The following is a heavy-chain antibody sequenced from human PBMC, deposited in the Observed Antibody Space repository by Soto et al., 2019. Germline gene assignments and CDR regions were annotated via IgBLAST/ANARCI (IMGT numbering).Heavy chain of an antibody. J-gene: IGHJ5*02. CDR2: ISAYNGNT. CDR1: GYTFTSYG. D-gene: IGHD3-3*01. CDR3: ARVRFLEWLLYDNWFDP. V-gene: IGHV1-18*01. Sequence: ASVKVSCKASGYTFTSYGISWVRQAPGQGLEWMGWISAYNGNTNYAQKLQGRVTMTTDTSTSTAYMELRSLRSDDTAVYYCARVRFLEWLLYDNWFDPWGQGTLVTVSS.